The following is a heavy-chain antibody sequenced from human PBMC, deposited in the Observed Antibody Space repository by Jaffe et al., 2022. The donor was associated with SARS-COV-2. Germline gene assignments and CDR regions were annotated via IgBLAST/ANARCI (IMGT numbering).Heavy chain of an antibody. V-gene: IGHV3-23*01. J-gene: IGHJ4*02. CDR3: AKDPPPYSYGSGGYFDY. CDR1: GFTFSSYA. D-gene: IGHD5-18*01. Sequence: EVQLLESGGGLVQPGGSLRLSCAASGFTFSSYAMSWVRQAPGKGLEWVSAISGSGGSTYYADSVKGRFTISRDNSKNTLYLQMNSLRAEDTAVYYCAKDPPPYSYGSGGYFDYWGQGTLVTVSS. CDR2: ISGSGGST.